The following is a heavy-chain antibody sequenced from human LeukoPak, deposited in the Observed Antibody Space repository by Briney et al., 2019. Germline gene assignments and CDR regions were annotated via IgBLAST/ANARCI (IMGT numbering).Heavy chain of an antibody. V-gene: IGHV4-59*01. CDR2: VYHSGST. D-gene: IGHD6-19*01. CDR1: GGSISSYC. CDR3: ARDTSAWVL. Sequence: SETLSLTCTVSGGSISSYCWSWIRQPPGKGLEYIGYVYHSGSTDYNPSLEGRVTISMDTSKSQVSLKLYSVTAADTAVYYCARDTSAWVLWGQGTLVTVSS. J-gene: IGHJ1*01.